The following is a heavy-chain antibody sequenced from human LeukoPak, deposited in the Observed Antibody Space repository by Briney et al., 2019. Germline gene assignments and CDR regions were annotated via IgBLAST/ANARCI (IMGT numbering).Heavy chain of an antibody. V-gene: IGHV3-9*01. CDR1: GFTFDDYA. D-gene: IGHD6-13*01. Sequence: GRSLRLSCAASGFTFDDYAMHWVRQAPGKGPEWVSGISWNSGSIGYADSVKGGFTISRDNAKNSLYLQMNSLRAEDTALYYCAKDIGYSSPEGFDYWGQGTLVTVSS. CDR2: ISWNSGSI. CDR3: AKDIGYSSPEGFDY. J-gene: IGHJ4*02.